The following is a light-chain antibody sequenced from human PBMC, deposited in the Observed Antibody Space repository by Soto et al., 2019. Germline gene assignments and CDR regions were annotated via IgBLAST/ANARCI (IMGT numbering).Light chain of an antibody. CDR2: EVR. CDR3: SSYTSSTTYV. CDR1: GSDVGGYNH. V-gene: IGLV2-14*01. J-gene: IGLJ1*01. Sequence: QSALTQPASVSGSPGQSITISCPGTGSDVGGYNHVSWYQQHPGKAPKLMIYEVRNRPSGVSNRFSGSKSGNTASLTISGLQADDEADYYCSSYTSSTTYVFGTGTKLTVL.